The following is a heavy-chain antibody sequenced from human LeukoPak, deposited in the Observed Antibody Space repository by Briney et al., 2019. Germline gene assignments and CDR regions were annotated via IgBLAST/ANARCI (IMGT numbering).Heavy chain of an antibody. J-gene: IGHJ6*04. V-gene: IGHV3-30*18. CDR1: GFTFSSCG. CDR3: AKDLRMDV. Sequence: GGSLRLSCAASGFTFSSCGMHWVRQAPGKGLEWVAVISYDGSNKYYADSVKGRFTISRDNSKNTLYLQMNSLRAEDTAVYYCAKDLRMDVWGKGTTVTVSS. CDR2: ISYDGSNK.